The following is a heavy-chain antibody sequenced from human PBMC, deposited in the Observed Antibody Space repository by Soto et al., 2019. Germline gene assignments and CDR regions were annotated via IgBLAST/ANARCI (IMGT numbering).Heavy chain of an antibody. D-gene: IGHD2-15*01. CDR1: GFTFINAW. CDR3: TTDSRSPIIYCSGGSCYNYYYYGMDV. Sequence: GGSLRLSCAASGFTFINAWIIFFRQSPFKWLEWVVRIKSKTDGGTTDYAAPVKGRFTISRDDSKNTLYLQMNSLKTEDTAVYYCTTDSRSPIIYCSGGSCYNYYYYGMDVWGQGTTVTVSS. CDR2: IKSKTDGGTT. J-gene: IGHJ6*02. V-gene: IGHV3-15*01.